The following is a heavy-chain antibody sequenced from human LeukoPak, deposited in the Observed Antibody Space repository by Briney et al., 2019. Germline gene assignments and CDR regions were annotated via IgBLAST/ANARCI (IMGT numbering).Heavy chain of an antibody. Sequence: PGGSLRLSCAASGFTLGSYAMSWVRQAPGRGLEWVSAISTTGGTTYYADSVRGRFTISRDNSRNTLYLQMNSLRAEDTAIYYCAKNGDRGAYCSGGTCYPYYYYYMDVWGKGTTVTISS. CDR2: ISTTGGTT. V-gene: IGHV3-23*01. J-gene: IGHJ6*03. CDR3: AKNGDRGAYCSGGTCYPYYYYYMDV. D-gene: IGHD2-15*01. CDR1: GFTLGSYA.